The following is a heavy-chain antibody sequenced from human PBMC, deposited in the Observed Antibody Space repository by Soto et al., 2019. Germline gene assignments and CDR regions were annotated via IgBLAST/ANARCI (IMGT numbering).Heavy chain of an antibody. J-gene: IGHJ6*03. CDR2: IYFSGST. Sequence: QVQLQESGPGLVKPSQTLSLTCAVSGGSISNGGYYWSWIRQHPGKGLEWIGSIYFSGSTYYNPSLKTRVTISVATPKNQFSLTLSSVTAADTAMYYWARDRHSQQPNHRWGGGYMDVWGKGTTVTVSS. CDR3: ARDRHSQQPNHRWGGGYMDV. V-gene: IGHV4-31*11. D-gene: IGHD6-13*01. CDR1: GGSISNGGYY.